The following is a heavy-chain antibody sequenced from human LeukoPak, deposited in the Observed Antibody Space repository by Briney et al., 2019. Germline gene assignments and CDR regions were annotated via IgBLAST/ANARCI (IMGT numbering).Heavy chain of an antibody. J-gene: IGHJ5*02. V-gene: IGHV4-39*02. CDR2: IYYSGST. Sequence: SETLSLTCTVSGGSISSGSYYWGWIRQPPGKGLEWIGSIYYSGSTYYNPSLKSRVTISVDTSKNQFSLQLNSVTPEDTAVYYCAREATYYDILTGYYSEVNWFDPWGQGTLVTVSS. CDR3: AREATYYDILTGYYSEVNWFDP. CDR1: GGSISSGSYY. D-gene: IGHD3-9*01.